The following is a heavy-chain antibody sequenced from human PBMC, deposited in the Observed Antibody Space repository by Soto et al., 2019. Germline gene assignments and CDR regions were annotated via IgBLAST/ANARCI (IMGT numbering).Heavy chain of an antibody. CDR3: ARDRAVISAPTKEYVFEI. D-gene: IGHD5-12*01. V-gene: IGHV4-59*01. J-gene: IGHJ6*02. Sequence: SETLSLTCTVSGGSMNYYYWSWIRQPPGKGLEWIGYIYHSGTAEYNPSLKSRVTLSVDTSKSQFSLMMSSVTTADTAVYYCARDRAVISAPTKEYVFEIWGQGTTVTVSS. CDR2: IYHSGTA. CDR1: GGSMNYYY.